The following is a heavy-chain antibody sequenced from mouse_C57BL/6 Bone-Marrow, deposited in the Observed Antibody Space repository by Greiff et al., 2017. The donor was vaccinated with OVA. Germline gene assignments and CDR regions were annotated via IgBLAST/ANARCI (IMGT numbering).Heavy chain of an antibody. CDR3: ARSVGSRPYYLDY. J-gene: IGHJ2*01. Sequence: VQLQQPGAELVKPGASVKLSCKASGYTFTSYWMHWVKQRPGQGLEWIGMIHPNSGSTNYNEKFKSKATLTVDKSSSTAYMQLSSLTSEDSAVYYCARSVGSRPYYLDYWGQGTTLTVSS. CDR2: IHPNSGST. D-gene: IGHD1-1*01. V-gene: IGHV1-64*01. CDR1: GYTFTSYW.